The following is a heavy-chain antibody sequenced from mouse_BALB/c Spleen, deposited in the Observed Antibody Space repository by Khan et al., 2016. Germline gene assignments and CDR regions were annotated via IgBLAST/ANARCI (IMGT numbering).Heavy chain of an antibody. J-gene: IGHJ2*01. CDR1: GYTFTIYT. CDR3: ASSRRMGGNYLFDY. D-gene: IGHD2-1*01. Sequence: QVQLKQSGAELARPGASVKMSCKASGYTFTIYTMHWVKQRPGQGLEWIGYINPSSGYTNYNQKFKDKATLTADKSSSTAYMQLSSLTSEDSAVXYCASSRRMGGNYLFDYWGQGTTLTVSS. V-gene: IGHV1-4*01. CDR2: INPSSGYT.